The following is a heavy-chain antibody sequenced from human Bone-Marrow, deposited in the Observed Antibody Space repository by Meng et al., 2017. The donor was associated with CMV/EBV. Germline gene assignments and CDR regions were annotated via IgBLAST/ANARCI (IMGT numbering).Heavy chain of an antibody. CDR2: INPSGGSA. J-gene: IGHJ4*02. CDR1: GYTFSSYY. Sequence: ASVKVSCKASGYTFSSYYMHWVRQAPGQGLEWMGIINPSGGSATYAQKFQGRVTMTEDTSTDTAYMELSSLRSEDTAVYYCATFPLGATAASYYFDYWGQRTLVTVSS. V-gene: IGHV1-46*01. D-gene: IGHD1-26*01. CDR3: ATFPLGATAASYYFDY.